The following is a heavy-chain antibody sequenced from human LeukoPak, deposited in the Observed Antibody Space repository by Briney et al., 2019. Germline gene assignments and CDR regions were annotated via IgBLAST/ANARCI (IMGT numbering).Heavy chain of an antibody. D-gene: IGHD1-1*01. J-gene: IGHJ6*02. V-gene: IGHV3-33*01. CDR3: ARDGNPDYYYYGMDV. Sequence: GGSLRLSCAASGFTFSSYGMHWVRQAPGKGLEWVAVIWYDGSNKYYANSVKGRFTISRDNSKNTLYLQMNSLRAEDTAVYYCARDGNPDYYYYGMDVWGQGTTVTVSS. CDR2: IWYDGSNK. CDR1: GFTFSSYG.